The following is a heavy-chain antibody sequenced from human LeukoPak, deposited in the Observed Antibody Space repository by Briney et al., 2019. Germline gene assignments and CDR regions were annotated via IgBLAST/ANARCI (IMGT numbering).Heavy chain of an antibody. CDR2: MNPNSGNT. D-gene: IGHD4-17*01. J-gene: IGHJ4*02. V-gene: IGHV1-8*03. CDR1: GYTFTSYD. Sequence: ASVKVSCKASGYTFTSYDINWVRQATGQGLEWMGWMNPNSGNTGYAQKFQGRVTITRNTSISTAYMELSSLRSEDTAVYYCAIDYGDYSGFDYWGQGTLVTVSS. CDR3: AIDYGDYSGFDY.